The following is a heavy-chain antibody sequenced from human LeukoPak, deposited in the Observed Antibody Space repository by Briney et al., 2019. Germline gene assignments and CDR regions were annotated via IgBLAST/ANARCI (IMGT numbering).Heavy chain of an antibody. CDR3: ASSAPYYYYGMDV. J-gene: IGHJ6*02. CDR1: GYTFTGYY. CDR2: INPNSGGT. Sequence: ASVKVSCKAFGYTFTGYYMHWVRRAPGQGLEWMGWINPNSGGTNSAQKFQGRVTMTRDTSISTAYMELRSLRSDDTAVYYCASSAPYYYYGMDVWGQGTTVTVSS. V-gene: IGHV1-2*02.